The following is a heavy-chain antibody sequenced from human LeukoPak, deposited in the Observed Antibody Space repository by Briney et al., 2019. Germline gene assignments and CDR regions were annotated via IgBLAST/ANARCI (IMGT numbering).Heavy chain of an antibody. J-gene: IGHJ5*02. CDR3: ARGRSLYYDILTGYSNWFDP. Sequence: GASVKVSCKASGGTFSSYAISWVRQAPGQGLEWMGWISAYNGNTNYAQKLQGRVTMTTDTSTSTAYMELRSLRSDDTAVYYCARGRSLYYDILTGYSNWFDPWGQGTLVTVSS. D-gene: IGHD3-9*01. CDR2: ISAYNGNT. V-gene: IGHV1-18*01. CDR1: GGTFSSYA.